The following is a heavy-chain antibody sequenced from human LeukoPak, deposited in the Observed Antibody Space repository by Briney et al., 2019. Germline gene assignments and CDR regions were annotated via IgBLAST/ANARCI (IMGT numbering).Heavy chain of an antibody. V-gene: IGHV4-59*01. CDR1: SRSISSYY. D-gene: IGHD6-19*01. CDR2: IQNRGST. CDR3: ARDRPGIAGAGDAFDI. J-gene: IGHJ3*02. Sequence: SETLALTCTVSSRSISSYYWSWIRQPPGKGLEWIGYIQNRGSTNYNPSLKSRVTISVDTSKNQFSLKLRSVAAADTAVYYCARDRPGIAGAGDAFDIWGRGTMVIVSS.